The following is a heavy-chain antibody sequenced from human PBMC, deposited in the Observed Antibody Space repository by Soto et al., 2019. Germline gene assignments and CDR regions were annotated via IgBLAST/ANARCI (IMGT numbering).Heavy chain of an antibody. D-gene: IGHD1-1*01. V-gene: IGHV4-34*01. J-gene: IGHJ6*02. CDR2: IHPSGST. Sequence: QVQLQQWGAGLLKPSETLSLTCAVSGGSLSDYYWPWIRQSPGKGLEWIGEIHPSGSTYYNPSLRSRVTIAVDTSKHQFSLKLTSLTAADTAIYYCARGRDEYKLGNVWGHGTTVTVSS. CDR3: ARGRDEYKLGNV. CDR1: GGSLSDYY.